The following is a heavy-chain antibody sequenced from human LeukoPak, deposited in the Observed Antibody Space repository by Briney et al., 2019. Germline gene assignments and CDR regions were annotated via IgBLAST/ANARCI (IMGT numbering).Heavy chain of an antibody. V-gene: IGHV3-7*03. CDR1: GFTSSDYW. D-gene: IGHD6-13*01. J-gene: IGHJ4*02. CDR3: ASPFRYQLLVPY. Sequence: GGSLRLSCAASGFTSSDYWMSWVRQAPGKGLEWVANIKQDGSDKNYADSVKGRFTILRDNAKNSLYLQMNSLRAEDTAVYYCASPFRYQLLVPYWGQGTLVTVSS. CDR2: IKQDGSDK.